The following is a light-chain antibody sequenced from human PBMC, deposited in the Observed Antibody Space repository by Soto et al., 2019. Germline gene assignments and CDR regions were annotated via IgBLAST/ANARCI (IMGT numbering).Light chain of an antibody. CDR1: SSNIGAYYV. J-gene: IGLJ2*01. CDR3: QSYDNSLSDFV. V-gene: IGLV1-40*01. CDR2: GST. Sequence: QSALTQPPSVSGAPGQTVTISCTGSSSNIGAYYVVPWYQQLPGAAPKLLIYGSTNRPSGVPDRFSGSKSGTSASLAIPGLQAEDAADYYCQSYDNSLSDFVFGGGTKLTVL.